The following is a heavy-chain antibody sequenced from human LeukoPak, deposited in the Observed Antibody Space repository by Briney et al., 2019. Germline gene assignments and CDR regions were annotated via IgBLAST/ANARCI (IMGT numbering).Heavy chain of an antibody. CDR2: ISSSSSYI. CDR1: GFTFSSNA. J-gene: IGHJ4*02. V-gene: IGHV3-21*01. D-gene: IGHD1-26*01. CDR3: ARNLVLELPNPFDY. Sequence: GGSLRLSCAASGFTFSSNAMSWVRQAPGKGLEWVSSISSSSSYIYYADSVKGRFTISRDNAKNSLYLQMNSLRAEDTAVYYCARNLVLELPNPFDYWGQGTLVTVSS.